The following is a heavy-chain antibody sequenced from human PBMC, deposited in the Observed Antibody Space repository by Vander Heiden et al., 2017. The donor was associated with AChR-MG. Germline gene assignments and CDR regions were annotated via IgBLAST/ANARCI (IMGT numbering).Heavy chain of an antibody. CDR2: IIPIFGTA. CDR1: GGTFSSYA. Sequence: QVQLVQSGAEVQKPGYSVKVSCKSSGGTFSSYAISWVRQAPGQGREWMGGIIPIFGTANYAQKFQGRVTITADESTSTAYMELSSLRSEDTAVYYCARGQPAARYYYYGMDVWGQGTTVTVSS. V-gene: IGHV1-69*01. D-gene: IGHD2-2*01. J-gene: IGHJ6*02. CDR3: ARGQPAARYYYYGMDV.